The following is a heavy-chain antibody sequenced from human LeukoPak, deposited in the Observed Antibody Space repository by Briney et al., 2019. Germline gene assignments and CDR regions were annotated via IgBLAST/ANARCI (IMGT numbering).Heavy chain of an antibody. CDR3: ARTYDSSGYYYVFDY. D-gene: IGHD3-22*01. CDR2: ISSSGSTI. Sequence: GASLRLSCAASGFTFSSYAMSWVRQAPGKGLEWVSYISSSGSTIYYADSVKGRFTISRDNAKNSLYLQMNSLRAEDTAVYYCARTYDSSGYYYVFDYWGQGTLVTVSS. V-gene: IGHV3-48*04. CDR1: GFTFSSYA. J-gene: IGHJ4*02.